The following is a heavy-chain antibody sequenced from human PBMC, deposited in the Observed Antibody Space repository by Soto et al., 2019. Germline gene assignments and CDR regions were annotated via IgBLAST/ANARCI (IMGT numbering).Heavy chain of an antibody. D-gene: IGHD4-17*01. J-gene: IGHJ4*02. CDR1: KITFRTST. CDR2: INTDGTRT. CDR3: ASLPRDYQGY. Sequence: GGSLRLSCSASKITFRTSTMHWVRQAPGKGLVWVSRINTDGTRTNYADSVKGRFTISRDNAKNTLYLQMNGLRAEDTAVYYCASLPRDYQGYWCQGTLVTVSS. V-gene: IGHV3-74*01.